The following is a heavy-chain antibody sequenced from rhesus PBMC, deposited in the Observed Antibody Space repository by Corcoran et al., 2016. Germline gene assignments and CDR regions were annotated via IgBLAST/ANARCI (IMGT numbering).Heavy chain of an antibody. D-gene: IGHD4-29*01. V-gene: IGHV4-106*01. CDR3: ARDGTVANFDY. Sequence: QVQLQESGPGLVKPSETLSLTCAVSGGSISDDYYWSWIRQPPGKGLEWIGYIYGSGGGINYNPSRKNRVTMSIDTSKNQCSLKLSSVTAADTAVYYCARDGTVANFDYWGQGVLVTVSS. CDR2: IYGSGGGI. CDR1: GGSISDDYY. J-gene: IGHJ4*01.